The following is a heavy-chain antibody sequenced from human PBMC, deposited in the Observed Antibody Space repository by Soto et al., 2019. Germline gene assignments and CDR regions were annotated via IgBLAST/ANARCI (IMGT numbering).Heavy chain of an antibody. J-gene: IGHJ3*02. CDR2: IYHSGST. Sequence: PSETLSLTCAVSGGSISSSNWWSWVRQPPGKGLQWIGEIYHSGSTDYNPSLKSRVTISVDTSKNQFSLKLSSVTAADTAVYYCARVYYYDSSGYYYRAFDIWGQGTMVTVSS. CDR1: GGSISSSNW. D-gene: IGHD3-22*01. V-gene: IGHV4-4*02. CDR3: ARVYYYDSSGYYYRAFDI.